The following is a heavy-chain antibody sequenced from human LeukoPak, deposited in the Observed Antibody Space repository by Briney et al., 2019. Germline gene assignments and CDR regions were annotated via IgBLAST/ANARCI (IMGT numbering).Heavy chain of an antibody. V-gene: IGHV3-23*01. Sequence: GGSLRLSCEASGFTFSAYAMTWVRQAPGKGLEWVSSIGSDNKPHYSESVKGRFAISRDNSKDTLYLQMNSLRAEDTAVYYCAKEEYDILTAYSDYWGQGTLVTVSS. CDR3: AKEEYDILTAYSDY. CDR1: GFTFSAYA. CDR2: IGSDNKP. J-gene: IGHJ4*02. D-gene: IGHD3-9*01.